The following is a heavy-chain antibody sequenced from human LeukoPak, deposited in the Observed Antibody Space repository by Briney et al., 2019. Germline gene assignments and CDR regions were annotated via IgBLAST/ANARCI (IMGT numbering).Heavy chain of an antibody. Sequence: SETLGLLQTISGGSIRSYYWRCIRQPPGKGLEWIGYIYYTGTTNYNPSLKSRVTISVDISKNHFSLKLSSVTAADTAVYYCASGYFGDAFAVWGQATMVTVSS. CDR2: IYYTGTT. V-gene: IGHV4-59*08. D-gene: IGHD3-9*01. J-gene: IGHJ3*01. CDR3: ASGYFGDAFAV. CDR1: GGSIRSYY.